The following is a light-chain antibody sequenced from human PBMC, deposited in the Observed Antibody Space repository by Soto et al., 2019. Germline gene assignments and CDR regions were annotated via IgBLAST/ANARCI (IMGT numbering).Light chain of an antibody. CDR1: NIGSKS. Sequence: SYELTQPPSVSVAPGQTARITCGGNNIGSKSVHWYQQKPGQAPVLVVYGDSDRPSGIPERFSGSNPGNTATLTISRVEAGDEADYYCQVWDSSSDHVVFGGGTKVTVL. CDR2: GDS. CDR3: QVWDSSSDHVV. V-gene: IGLV3-21*02. J-gene: IGLJ2*01.